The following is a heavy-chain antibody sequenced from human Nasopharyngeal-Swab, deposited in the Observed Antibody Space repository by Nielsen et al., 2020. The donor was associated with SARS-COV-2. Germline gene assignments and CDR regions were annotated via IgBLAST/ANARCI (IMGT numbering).Heavy chain of an antibody. J-gene: IGHJ6*02. V-gene: IGHV4-4*02. CDR3: ASVLGYCSSTSCYYYYGMDV. D-gene: IGHD2-2*01. CDR2: IYHSGST. Sequence: WIRQPPGKGLEWIGEIYHSGSTNYTPSLKSRVTISVDKSKNQFSLKLSSVTAADTAVYYCASVLGYCSSTSCYYYYGMDVWGQGTTVTVSS.